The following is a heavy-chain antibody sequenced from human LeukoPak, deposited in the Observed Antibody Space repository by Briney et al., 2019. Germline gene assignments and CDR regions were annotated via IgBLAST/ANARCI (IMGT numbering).Heavy chain of an antibody. CDR3: AKDVSSSWYYFDY. CDR1: GFTFSSYA. J-gene: IGHJ4*02. CDR2: ISYDGSNK. Sequence: TGGSLRLSCAASGFTFSSYAMHWVRQAPGKGLEWVAVISYDGSNKYYADSVKGRFTISRDNSKNTLYLQMNSLRAEDTAVYYCAKDVSSSWYYFDYWGQGTLVTVSS. D-gene: IGHD6-13*01. V-gene: IGHV3-30-3*01.